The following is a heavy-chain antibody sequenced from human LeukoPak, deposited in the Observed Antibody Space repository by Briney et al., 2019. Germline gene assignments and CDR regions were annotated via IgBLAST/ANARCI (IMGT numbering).Heavy chain of an antibody. Sequence: GASVKVSCKASGYIFIDYGISWVRQAPGQGLEWMGWISPYSGDTYHAQNLQGRVTMTADTSTSTAYMEVMSLRSDDTAVYYCARDYDFWSISDWGQGTPVTVFS. V-gene: IGHV1-18*01. CDR2: ISPYSGDT. CDR1: GYIFIDYG. CDR3: ARDYDFWSISD. D-gene: IGHD3-3*01. J-gene: IGHJ4*02.